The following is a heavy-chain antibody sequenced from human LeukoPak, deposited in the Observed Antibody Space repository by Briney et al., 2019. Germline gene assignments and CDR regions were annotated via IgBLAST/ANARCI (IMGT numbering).Heavy chain of an antibody. CDR1: GYSIGSGYY. D-gene: IGHD4-17*01. Sequence: PSETLSLTCAVSGYSIGSGYYWGWIRQPPGKGLEWIGYIYYSGSTNYNPSLKSRVTISVDTSKNQFSLKLSSVTAADTAVYYCARERNDYGDSYYFDYWGQGTLVTVSS. CDR2: IYYSGST. CDR3: ARERNDYGDSYYFDY. V-gene: IGHV4-61*01. J-gene: IGHJ4*02.